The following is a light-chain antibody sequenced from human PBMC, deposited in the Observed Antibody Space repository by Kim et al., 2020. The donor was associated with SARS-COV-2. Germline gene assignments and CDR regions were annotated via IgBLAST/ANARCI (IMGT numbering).Light chain of an antibody. CDR1: NIGNEN. Sequence: SYELTQPLSVSVALGQTATLTCGGNNIGNENVHWYRQMPGQAPVLLIYRDTNRPSGIPERFSGSNSGNTATLTISRAQARDEADYYCQVWDSNTVIFGGGTQLTVL. CDR2: RDT. V-gene: IGLV3-9*01. CDR3: QVWDSNTVI. J-gene: IGLJ2*01.